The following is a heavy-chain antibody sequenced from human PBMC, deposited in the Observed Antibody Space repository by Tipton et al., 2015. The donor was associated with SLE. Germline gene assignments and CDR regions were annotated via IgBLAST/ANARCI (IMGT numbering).Heavy chain of an antibody. Sequence: TLSLTCTVSGGSISSVDWSWIRQPPGKGLEWIGYVYYTGSTTYNHSLKSRVTISVDTSKNQFSLKLNSVTAADTAVYYCAREGSYGDYDHWGHGTLVTVSS. V-gene: IGHV4-59*01. CDR2: VYYTGST. J-gene: IGHJ5*02. CDR1: GGSISSVD. CDR3: AREGSYGDYDH. D-gene: IGHD4-17*01.